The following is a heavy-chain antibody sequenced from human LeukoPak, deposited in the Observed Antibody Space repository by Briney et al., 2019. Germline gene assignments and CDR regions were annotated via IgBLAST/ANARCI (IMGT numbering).Heavy chain of an antibody. J-gene: IGHJ5*02. CDR3: AREVPGGWLGNWFVP. Sequence: GGSLRLSCAASGFTFSSYAMHWVRQAPGKGLEWVAVISYDGSNKYYADSVKGRFTISRDNSKNTLYLQMNSLRAEDTAVYYCAREVPGGWLGNWFVPWGQGTLVTVSS. D-gene: IGHD3-10*01. CDR1: GFTFSSYA. CDR2: ISYDGSNK. V-gene: IGHV3-30*04.